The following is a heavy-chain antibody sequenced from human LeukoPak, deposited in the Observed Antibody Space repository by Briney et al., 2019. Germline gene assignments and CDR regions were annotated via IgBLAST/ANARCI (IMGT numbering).Heavy chain of an antibody. CDR1: GESFSGYY. Sequence: SETLSLTCAVYGESFSGYYWSWIRQPPGKGPEWIGEINHSGSTNYNPSLKSRVTISVDTSKNQFSLKLSAVTAADTAVYYCARGNPAMVRGVDFDYWGQGTLVTVSS. J-gene: IGHJ4*02. D-gene: IGHD3-10*01. CDR2: INHSGST. V-gene: IGHV4-34*01. CDR3: ARGNPAMVRGVDFDY.